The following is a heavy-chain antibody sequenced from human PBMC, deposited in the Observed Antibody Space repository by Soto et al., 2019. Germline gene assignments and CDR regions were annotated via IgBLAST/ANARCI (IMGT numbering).Heavy chain of an antibody. CDR3: ARAAPYYYGSGSWADYYYGMDV. V-gene: IGHV1-18*01. J-gene: IGHJ6*02. CDR2: ISAYSGNT. D-gene: IGHD3-10*01. Sequence: QVQLVQSGAEVKKPGASVKVSCKASGYTFTSYGISWVRQAPGQGLEWMGWISAYSGNTNYAQKLQGRVTMTTDTSTSTAYMELRSLRSDDTAVYYCARAAPYYYGSGSWADYYYGMDVWGQGTTVTVSS. CDR1: GYTFTSYG.